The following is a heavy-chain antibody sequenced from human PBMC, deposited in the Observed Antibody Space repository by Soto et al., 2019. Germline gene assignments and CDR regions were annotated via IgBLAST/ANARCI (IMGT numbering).Heavy chain of an antibody. CDR1: CAPIIGFY. Sequence: FVTLSLTRTVSCAPIIGFYWSWIRKSAGKGLEWIGRIYATGTTDYNPSLKSRVMMSVDTSKKQFSLKLRSVTAADTAVYYCVRDGTKTLRDWFDPWGQGISVTVSS. V-gene: IGHV4-4*07. CDR3: VRDGTKTLRDWFDP. CDR2: IYATGTT. D-gene: IGHD1-1*01. J-gene: IGHJ5*02.